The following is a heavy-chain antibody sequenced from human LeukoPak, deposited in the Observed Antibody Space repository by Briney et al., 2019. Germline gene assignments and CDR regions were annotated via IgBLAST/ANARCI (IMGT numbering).Heavy chain of an antibody. D-gene: IGHD6-13*01. CDR3: ARVGGYSSSFLFDY. V-gene: IGHV3-30-3*01. CDR1: GFTFSSYA. J-gene: IGHJ4*02. CDR2: ISYDGSNK. Sequence: GRSLRLSCAASGFTFSSYAMHWVRQAPGKGLEWVAVISYDGSNKYYADSVKGRFTISRDNSKNTLYLQMNSLRAEDTAVYYCARVGGYSSSFLFDYWGQGTLVTVSS.